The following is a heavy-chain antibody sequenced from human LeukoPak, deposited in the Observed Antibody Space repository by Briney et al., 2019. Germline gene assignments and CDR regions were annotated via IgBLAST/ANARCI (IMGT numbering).Heavy chain of an antibody. V-gene: IGHV3-48*03. D-gene: IGHD6-6*01. CDR3: ARDLFEYSSSRY. Sequence: GGSLRLSCAASGFTFRSYEMNWVRQAPGKGLEWISYISGSGSSIYYADSVKGRFTISRDNAKNSLYLQMNSLRAEDTAVYYCARDLFEYSSSRYWGQGTLVTVSS. CDR2: ISGSGSSI. J-gene: IGHJ4*02. CDR1: GFTFRSYE.